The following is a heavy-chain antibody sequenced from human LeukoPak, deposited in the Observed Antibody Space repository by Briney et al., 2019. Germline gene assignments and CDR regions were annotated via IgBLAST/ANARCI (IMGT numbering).Heavy chain of an antibody. Sequence: GSLRLSCAASRFTFSSYWISWVRQAPGKGLEWVANIKQDGSEKYYVDSVKGRFTISRDNAKNSLYLQMNSLRAEDTAVYYCARCGYSYGSDRFDYWGQGTLVTVSS. V-gene: IGHV3-7*01. CDR1: RFTFSSYW. J-gene: IGHJ4*02. CDR2: IKQDGSEK. D-gene: IGHD5-18*01. CDR3: ARCGYSYGSDRFDY.